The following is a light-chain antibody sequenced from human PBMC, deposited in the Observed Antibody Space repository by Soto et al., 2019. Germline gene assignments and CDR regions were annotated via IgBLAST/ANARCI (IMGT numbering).Light chain of an antibody. CDR2: GAS. V-gene: IGKV3-20*01. J-gene: IGKJ1*01. CDR1: QSVSNNY. Sequence: EIVLTQSPCTLSLSPLERATLSCMASQSVSNNYLAWYQQKPGQAPRLLIYGASNRATGIPDRFSGSESGTDFTLTISRLEPEDFAVYYCQQYGSSGTFGQGTKVDIK. CDR3: QQYGSSGT.